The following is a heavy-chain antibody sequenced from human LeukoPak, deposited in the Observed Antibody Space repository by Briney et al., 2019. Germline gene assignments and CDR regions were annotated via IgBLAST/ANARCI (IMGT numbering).Heavy chain of an antibody. V-gene: IGHV3-23*01. CDR2: TSGSGVNS. D-gene: IGHD5-12*01. CDR1: GFTFSNAW. CDR3: AKEYSGYDFDY. Sequence: PGGSLRLSCAASGFTFSNAWMSWVRQAPGKGLEWVAATSGSGVNSYYADSVRGRFTISRDNSQNTLYLQMDSLRAEDTALYYCAKEYSGYDFDYWGQGTLVTVSS. J-gene: IGHJ4*02.